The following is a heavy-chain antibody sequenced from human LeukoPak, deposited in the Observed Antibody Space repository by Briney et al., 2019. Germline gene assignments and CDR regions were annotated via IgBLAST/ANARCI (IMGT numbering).Heavy chain of an antibody. CDR2: ISNSGGST. D-gene: IGHD5-12*01. CDR1: GFTFSSYA. CDR3: ARDRGGISRY. J-gene: IGHJ4*02. Sequence: PGGSLRLSCAASGFTFSSYAMYWVRQAPGKGLEYVSAISNSGGSTYYADSVKGRFTISRDNAKNSLYLEMNRLRVEDTAVYYCARDRGGISRYWGQGTLVTVSS. V-gene: IGHV3-64*02.